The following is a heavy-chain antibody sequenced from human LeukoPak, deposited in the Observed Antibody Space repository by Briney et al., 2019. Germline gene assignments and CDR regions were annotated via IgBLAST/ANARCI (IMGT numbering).Heavy chain of an antibody. CDR1: GYTFTSYY. D-gene: IGHD4-17*01. V-gene: IGHV1-46*03. J-gene: IGHJ4*02. CDR3: AREPTDYGDYVLFDY. CDR2: INPSGGSA. Sequence: ASVKVSCKASGYTFTSYYMHWVRQAPGQGLERMGIINPSGGSASYAQKFQGRVTMTRDTSTSTVYMELSSLRSEDTAVYYCAREPTDYGDYVLFDYWGQGTLVTVSS.